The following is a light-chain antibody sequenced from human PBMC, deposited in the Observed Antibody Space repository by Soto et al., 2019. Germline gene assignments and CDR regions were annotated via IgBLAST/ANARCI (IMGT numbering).Light chain of an antibody. CDR3: CSYGRSVV. J-gene: IGLJ2*01. CDR1: SNDVGTYNL. V-gene: IGLV2-23*01. CDR2: EAS. Sequence: QSALTQPASVSGSPGQSITISCTGISNDVGTYNLVSWYQHHPGKAPKLKIYEASKRPSGVPNRFSGSKSGNTASLTISGLHAEDEADYYCCSYGRSVVFGGGTQLTVL.